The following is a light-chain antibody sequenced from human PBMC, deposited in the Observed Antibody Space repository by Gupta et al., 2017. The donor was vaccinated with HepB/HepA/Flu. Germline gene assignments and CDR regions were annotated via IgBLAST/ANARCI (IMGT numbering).Light chain of an antibody. V-gene: IGLV3-1*01. CDR1: KLGDKY. CDR3: QAWDISSVV. Sequence: SYELPPPPSVSASPGQTASITCSGDKLGDKYACWYQQKPGQSPVMVIYQDSKRPSGIPERFSGSSSGNTATLTISGTQAMDEADCYCQAWDISSVVFGGGTKLTVL. J-gene: IGLJ2*01. CDR2: QDS.